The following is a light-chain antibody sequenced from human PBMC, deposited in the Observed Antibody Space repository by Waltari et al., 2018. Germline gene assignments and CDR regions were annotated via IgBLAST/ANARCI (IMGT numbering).Light chain of an antibody. CDR2: GAS. CDR1: QSVSSSY. CDR3: QQYGSSFT. J-gene: IGKJ3*01. V-gene: IGKV3-20*01. Sequence: EIVLTQSPGTLSLSPGERATLSCRASQSVSSSYLAWYQQKPGQAPRLRIYGASSRATGSPDRFSGSGSGTDVTLTISRLEPEDFAVYYCQQYGSSFTFGPGTKVDIK.